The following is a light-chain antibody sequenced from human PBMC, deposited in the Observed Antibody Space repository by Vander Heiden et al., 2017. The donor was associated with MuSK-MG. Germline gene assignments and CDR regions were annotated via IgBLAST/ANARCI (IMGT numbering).Light chain of an antibody. J-gene: IGKJ4*01. CDR1: QHLNGY. CDR3: QERLTRPT. Sequence: EVVLPQSPATLSLSPGERATLSCRTSQHLNGYLAWYHHKPGQAPRLLNSGASRRATGIPARFSSSGSATVLILIIRSVEPEDFAVYCCQERLTRPTFGGGTKVEMK. V-gene: IGKV3-11*01. CDR2: GAS.